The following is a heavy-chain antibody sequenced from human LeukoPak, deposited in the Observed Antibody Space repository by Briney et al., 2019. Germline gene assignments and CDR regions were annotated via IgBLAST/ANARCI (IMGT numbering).Heavy chain of an antibody. Sequence: GGSLRLSCAASGFSLSSYAMSWVRQAPGKGLEWVSAISGSGGNTYYADSVKGRFTISRDNSKNTQYLQMNSLRAEDTAVYYCARKTDHQTGGDYWGQGTLVTVSS. CDR2: ISGSGGNT. CDR3: ARKTDHQTGGDY. CDR1: GFSLSSYA. J-gene: IGHJ4*02. D-gene: IGHD1-1*01. V-gene: IGHV3-23*01.